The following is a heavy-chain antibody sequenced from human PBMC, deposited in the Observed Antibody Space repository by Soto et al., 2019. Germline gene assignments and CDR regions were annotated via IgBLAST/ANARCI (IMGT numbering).Heavy chain of an antibody. CDR3: AKGGNWFGELLPQDF. CDR1: GFTFSNYH. Sequence: EVQLVESGGGLVQPGGSLRLSCAASGFTFSNYHMTWVRQAPGKGLEWLSYISSTSTTIYYADSVKGRFTISRDNAKNSLYLGMDSLRAEDTAVYYCAKGGNWFGELLPQDFWGQGTLVTVSS. V-gene: IGHV3-48*01. J-gene: IGHJ4*02. D-gene: IGHD3-10*01. CDR2: ISSTSTTI.